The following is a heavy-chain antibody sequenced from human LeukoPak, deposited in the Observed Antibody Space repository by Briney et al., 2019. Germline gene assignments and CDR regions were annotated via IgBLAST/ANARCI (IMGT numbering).Heavy chain of an antibody. V-gene: IGHV3-21*06. CDR1: GFTFSTYI. Sequence: GGSLRLSCAASGFTFSTYIMNWVRQAPGKGLEWVSSISGSSSYIYYADSMKGRFTISRDNDKSLLYLQMNSLRDEDTAIYFCARALWELRSSAYFDHWGQGTLVTVSS. J-gene: IGHJ4*02. CDR2: ISGSSSYI. D-gene: IGHD1-26*01. CDR3: ARALWELRSSAYFDH.